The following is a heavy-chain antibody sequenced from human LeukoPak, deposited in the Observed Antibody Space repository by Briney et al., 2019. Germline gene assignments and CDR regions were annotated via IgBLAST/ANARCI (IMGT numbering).Heavy chain of an antibody. CDR1: GFTFDSYG. D-gene: IGHD3-10*02. V-gene: IGHV3-48*03. CDR3: AELGITMIGGV. Sequence: GGSLRLSCTASGFTFDSYGMNWVRQAPGKGLEWVSYISSSGSTIYYADSVKGRFTISRDNAKNSLYLQMNSLRAEDTAVYYCAELGITMIGGVWGKGTTVTISS. CDR2: ISSSGSTI. J-gene: IGHJ6*04.